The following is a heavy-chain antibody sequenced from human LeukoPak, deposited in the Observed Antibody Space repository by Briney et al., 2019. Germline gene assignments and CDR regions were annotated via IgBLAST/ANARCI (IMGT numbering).Heavy chain of an antibody. D-gene: IGHD6-6*01. Sequence: ASVKVSCKASGYTFTGYYMHWVRQAPGQGLEWVGWINPNSGGTNYAQKFQGRVTMTRDTSISTAYMELSRLRSDDTAVYYCARGHIAARLGMDVWGQGTTVTVSS. CDR2: INPNSGGT. CDR3: ARGHIAARLGMDV. V-gene: IGHV1-2*02. J-gene: IGHJ6*02. CDR1: GYTFTGYY.